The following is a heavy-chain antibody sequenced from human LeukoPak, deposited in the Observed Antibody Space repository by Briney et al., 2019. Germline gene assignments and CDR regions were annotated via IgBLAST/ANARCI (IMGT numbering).Heavy chain of an antibody. CDR2: ISAYNGNT. D-gene: IGHD3-22*01. J-gene: IGHJ3*02. CDR3: ASKAGGDSSGLLDAFDI. CDR1: GYTFGSYG. Sequence: ASVKVSCKASGYTFGSYGINWVRQAPGQGLEWMGWISAYNGNTDYAQKFQGRVTITADKSTSTAYMELSSLRSEDTAVYYYASKAGGDSSGLLDAFDIWGQGTMVTVSS. V-gene: IGHV1-18*01.